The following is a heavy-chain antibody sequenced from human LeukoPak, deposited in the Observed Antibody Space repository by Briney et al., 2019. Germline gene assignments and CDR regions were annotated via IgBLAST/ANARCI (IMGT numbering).Heavy chain of an antibody. Sequence: PPGGSLRLSCAASGFTFSSYSMNWVRQAPGKGLEWVSYISSSSSTIYYADSVKGRFTISRDNAKNSLYLQMNSLRAEDAAIYYCAKVRVNSGWVFDYWGQGTLVTVSS. CDR2: ISSSSSTI. J-gene: IGHJ4*02. CDR3: AKVRVNSGWVFDY. D-gene: IGHD6-19*01. V-gene: IGHV3-48*01. CDR1: GFTFSSYS.